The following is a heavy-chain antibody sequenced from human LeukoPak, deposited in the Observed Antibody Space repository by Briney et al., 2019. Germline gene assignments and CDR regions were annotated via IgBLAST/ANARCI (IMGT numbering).Heavy chain of an antibody. J-gene: IGHJ5*02. CDR1: GYTFTTYY. CDR3: TFSGSYRGRDNWFDP. CDR2: INPSGGST. V-gene: IGHV1-46*01. D-gene: IGHD1-26*01. Sequence: ASVKVSCKASGYTFTTYYIHWVRQAPGQGLECMGIINPSGGSTTYAQKFQGRVTMTRDTSTSTVYMELSSLRSEDTAVYYCTFSGSYRGRDNWFDPWGQGILVTVSS.